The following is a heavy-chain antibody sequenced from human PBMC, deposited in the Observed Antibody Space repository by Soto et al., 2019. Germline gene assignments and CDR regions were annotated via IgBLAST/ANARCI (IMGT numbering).Heavy chain of an antibody. CDR3: ARQWNAKFDY. D-gene: IGHD1-1*01. Sequence: SLRVSCASSGFTVAGNCRSCVRQAPGKGLEWVSVIYSGGSTYYADSVKGRFTISRHNSKNTLYLQMNSLRAEDTAVYYCARQWNAKFDYWGQGTLVTVSS. V-gene: IGHV3-53*04. J-gene: IGHJ4*02. CDR2: IYSGGST. CDR1: GFTVAGNC.